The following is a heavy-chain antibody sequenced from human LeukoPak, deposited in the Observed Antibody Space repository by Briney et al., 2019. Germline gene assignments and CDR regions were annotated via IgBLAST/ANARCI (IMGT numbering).Heavy chain of an antibody. J-gene: IGHJ5*02. CDR2: ISYDGSNK. D-gene: IGHD4-17*01. CDR1: GFTFSSYG. Sequence: GRSLRLSCAASGFTFSSYGMHWVRQAPGKGLEWVAVISYDGSNKYYADSVKGRFTISRDNSKNTLYLQVNSLRAEDTAVYYCAKDLYTVTTYNWFDPWGQGTLVTVSS. CDR3: AKDLYTVTTYNWFDP. V-gene: IGHV3-30*18.